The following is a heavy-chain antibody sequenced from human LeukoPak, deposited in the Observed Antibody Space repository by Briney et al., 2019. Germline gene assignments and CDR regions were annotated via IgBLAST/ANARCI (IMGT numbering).Heavy chain of an antibody. J-gene: IGHJ4*02. CDR3: ARATYDSSGVGY. CDR1: GDSISIYY. D-gene: IGHD3-22*01. V-gene: IGHV4-59*01. CDR2: IYYSGGT. Sequence: SETLSLTCTVSGDSISIYYCNWFRQAPGKGLEWIGYIYYSGGTKYNPSLKSRVTISADTSKNQFSLKLYSVTAADTAVYYCARATYDSSGVGYWGQGTLVTVSS.